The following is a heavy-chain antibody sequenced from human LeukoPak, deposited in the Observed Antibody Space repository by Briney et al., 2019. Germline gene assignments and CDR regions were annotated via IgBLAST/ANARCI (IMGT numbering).Heavy chain of an antibody. CDR1: GGSISSHY. V-gene: IGHV4-59*11. CDR2: IYYTGST. J-gene: IGHJ4*02. Sequence: PSETLSLTCSVSGGSISSHYWSWMRQPPGKGLEWIGYIYYTGSTDYNPSLKSRVTISVDTSKNQLSLKLSSATAADAAVYYCARSDGAGATDYWGQGTLVTVSS. D-gene: IGHD1-26*01. CDR3: ARSDGAGATDY.